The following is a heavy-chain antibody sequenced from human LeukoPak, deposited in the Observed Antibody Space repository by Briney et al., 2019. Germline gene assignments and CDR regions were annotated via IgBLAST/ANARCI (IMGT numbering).Heavy chain of an antibody. CDR1: GFTFSSYG. D-gene: IGHD1-14*01. CDR2: IKQDGSEK. Sequence: AGGTLRLSCAASGFTFSSYGMSWVRQAPGKGLEWVANIKQDGSEKYYVDSVKGRFTISRDNAKNSLYLQMNSLRAEDTAVYYCARAGGGGSWFDPWGQGTLVTVSS. J-gene: IGHJ5*02. V-gene: IGHV3-7*01. CDR3: ARAGGGGSWFDP.